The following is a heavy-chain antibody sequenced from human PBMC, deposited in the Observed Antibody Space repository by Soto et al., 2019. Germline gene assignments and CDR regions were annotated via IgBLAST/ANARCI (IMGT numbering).Heavy chain of an antibody. D-gene: IGHD4-17*01. CDR2: IYSGGST. J-gene: IGHJ3*02. Sequence: GGSLRLSCAASGFTVSSNYMSWVRQAPGKGLEWVSVIYSGGSTYYADSVKGRFTISRHNSKNTLYLQMNSLRAEDTAVYYCARSYGDYPLDAFDIWGQGTMVTVSS. V-gene: IGHV3-53*04. CDR1: GFTVSSNY. CDR3: ARSYGDYPLDAFDI.